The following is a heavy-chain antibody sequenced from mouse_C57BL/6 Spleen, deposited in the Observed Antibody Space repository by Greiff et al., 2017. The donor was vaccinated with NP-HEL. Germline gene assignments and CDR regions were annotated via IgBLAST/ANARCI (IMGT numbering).Heavy chain of an antibody. CDR3: ARSPYYDYDGNWFAY. CDR2: INPNNGGT. D-gene: IGHD2-4*01. Sequence: VQLKESGPELVKPGASVKIPCKASGYTFTDYNMDWVKQSHGKSLEWIGDINPNNGGTIYNQKFKGKATLTVDKSSSTAYMELRSLTSEDTAVYYCARSPYYDYDGNWFAYWGQGTLVTVSA. CDR1: GYTFTDYN. J-gene: IGHJ3*01. V-gene: IGHV1-18*01.